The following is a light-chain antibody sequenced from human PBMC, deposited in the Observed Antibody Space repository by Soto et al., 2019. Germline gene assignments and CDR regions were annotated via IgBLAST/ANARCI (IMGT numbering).Light chain of an antibody. Sequence: DIQLTQSPSFLSASVGDRVTITCRASQGTSSYLAWFQQKPGRAPKILIYGASTLQSGVPARFSGSGSGTDFTLTISKLQPEDFETYYCQQLNAYPLTFGQGTRLEIK. CDR3: QQLNAYPLT. CDR2: GAS. CDR1: QGTSSY. V-gene: IGKV1-9*01. J-gene: IGKJ5*01.